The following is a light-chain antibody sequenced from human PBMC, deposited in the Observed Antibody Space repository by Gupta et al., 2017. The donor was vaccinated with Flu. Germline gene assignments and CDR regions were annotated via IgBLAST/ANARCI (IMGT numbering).Light chain of an antibody. V-gene: IGKV1-39*01. J-gene: IGKJ5*01. CDR1: QSISSY. Sequence: PPSLSASVGDRVTITCRASQSISSYLNWYQHKLGKAPKLLIYAASSLQSGVPSKFSGSGSGTDFTLTISSLQPEDFATYYCQQSYSIPNTFGQGTRLEIK. CDR2: AAS. CDR3: QQSYSIPNT.